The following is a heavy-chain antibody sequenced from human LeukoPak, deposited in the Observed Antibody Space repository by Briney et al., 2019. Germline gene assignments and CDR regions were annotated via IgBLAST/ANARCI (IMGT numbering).Heavy chain of an antibody. CDR3: TRHFTHLAAQDY. CDR1: GFTFSGSA. CDR2: IRSKANSYAT. Sequence: GGSLRLSCAASGFTFSGSATHWVRQASGKGLEWVGRIRSKANSYATAYAASVKGRFTISRDDSKNTAYLQMNSLKTEDTAVYYCTRHFTHLAAQDYGGQGTLVTVSS. V-gene: IGHV3-73*01. D-gene: IGHD6-6*01. J-gene: IGHJ4*02.